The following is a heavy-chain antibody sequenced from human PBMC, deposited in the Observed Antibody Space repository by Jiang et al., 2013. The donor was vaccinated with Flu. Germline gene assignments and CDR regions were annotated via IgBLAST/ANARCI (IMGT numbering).Heavy chain of an antibody. CDR1: GFTFTKYD. D-gene: IGHD2-15*01. CDR3: ARGGGIALDY. Sequence: GAEVKKPGASVKVSCEASGFTFTKYDIFWVRQAPGQRLEWMGWISAGSGGTTYSQKFQGRVTITRDTSATTAYMEVNSLRSEDTAVYYCARGGGIALDYWGQGTPVTVSS. V-gene: IGHV1-3*01. CDR2: ISAGSGGT. J-gene: IGHJ4*02.